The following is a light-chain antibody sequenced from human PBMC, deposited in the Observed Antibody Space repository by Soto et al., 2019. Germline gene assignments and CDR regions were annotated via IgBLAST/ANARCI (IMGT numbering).Light chain of an antibody. CDR1: QSVSSTY. Sequence: EIVLTQSPGTLSLSPGERASLSCRASQSVSSTYLAWYQQKPSQAPRLLIYATSTRATGIPDRFSGSGSGTDFTLTISRLEPEDFAVYYCQQYGSSMWTFGQGTKVEIK. V-gene: IGKV3-20*01. CDR3: QQYGSSMWT. J-gene: IGKJ1*01. CDR2: ATS.